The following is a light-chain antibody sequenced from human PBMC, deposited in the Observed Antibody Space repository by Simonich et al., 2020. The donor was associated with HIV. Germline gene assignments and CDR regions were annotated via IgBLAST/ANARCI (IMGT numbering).Light chain of an antibody. CDR1: QSIARN. CDR3: QQYNNWPSPFT. J-gene: IGKJ3*01. Sequence: IVMTQSPATLSVSPGERATLSCRASQSIARNLAWYQQKPAQAPRLLIYGASSRATGVPARFSGSGFGTEFSLTISSMQSEDFAVYYCQQYNNWPSPFTFGPGTKVDIK. V-gene: IGKV3-15*01. CDR2: GAS.